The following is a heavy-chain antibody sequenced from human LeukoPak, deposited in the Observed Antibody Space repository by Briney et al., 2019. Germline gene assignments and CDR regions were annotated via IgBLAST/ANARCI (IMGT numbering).Heavy chain of an antibody. CDR3: ARDPKPGYSGYEPYFDY. D-gene: IGHD5-12*01. CDR1: DFTFLSYS. CDR2: ISYDGSNK. J-gene: IGHJ4*02. Sequence: GGSLRLSCAASDFTFLSYSMHWLRQAPGKGLEWVAVISYDGSNKYYADSVKGRFTISRDNSKNTLYLQMNSLRAEDTAVYYCARDPKPGYSGYEPYFDYWGQGTLVTVSS. V-gene: IGHV3-30*04.